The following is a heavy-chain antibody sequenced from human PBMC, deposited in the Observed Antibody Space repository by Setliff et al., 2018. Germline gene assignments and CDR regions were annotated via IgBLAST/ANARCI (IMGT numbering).Heavy chain of an antibody. CDR1: GFTFSSYW. V-gene: IGHV4-34*08. Sequence: PGGSLRLSCAASGFTFSSYWMYWVRQSPGKGLEWIGGINHRGNTNYNPSLKSRVTMSVDTSKNQFSLKLRSMTAADTAVYYCAKQGSYYYYMDVWGKGTTVTVSS. CDR3: AKQGSYYYYMDV. CDR2: INHRGNT. D-gene: IGHD6-13*01. J-gene: IGHJ6*03.